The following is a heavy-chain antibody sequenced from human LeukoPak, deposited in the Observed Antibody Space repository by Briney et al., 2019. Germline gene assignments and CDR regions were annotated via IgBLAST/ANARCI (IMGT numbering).Heavy chain of an antibody. CDR1: GGSLSTHH. V-gene: IGHV4-59*11. D-gene: IGHD3-22*01. J-gene: IGHJ4*02. CDR3: ARGYDSSAYYPFNY. Sequence: SVTLSLTCVVSGGSLSTHHWSWIRQSPGRGLEWTGYISDSGSTNYNPSLKSRVTISVDTSKNQFSLMLSSVTAADTAVYYCARGYDSSAYYPFNYWGQGTLVTVSS. CDR2: ISDSGST.